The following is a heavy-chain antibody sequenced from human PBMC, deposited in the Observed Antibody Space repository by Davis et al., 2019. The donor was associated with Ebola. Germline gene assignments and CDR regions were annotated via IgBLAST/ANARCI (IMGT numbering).Heavy chain of an antibody. CDR2: INHSGST. CDR1: GGSFSGYY. Sequence: PGGSLRLSCAVYGGSFSGYYWSWIRQPPGKGLEWIGEINHSGSTNYNPSLKSRVTISVDTSKNQFSLKLSSVTAADTAVYYCARVRGVRGPKIPHYYYMDVWGKGTTVTVSS. CDR3: ARVRGVRGPKIPHYYYMDV. V-gene: IGHV4-34*01. D-gene: IGHD3-10*01. J-gene: IGHJ6*03.